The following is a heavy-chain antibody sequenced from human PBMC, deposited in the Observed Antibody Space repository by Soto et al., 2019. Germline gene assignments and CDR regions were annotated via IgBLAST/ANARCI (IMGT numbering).Heavy chain of an antibody. CDR1: GGSFSAYY. V-gene: IGHV4-34*01. J-gene: IGHJ5*02. CDR2: INHNGST. CDR3: ARGLLGLEYCSSTSCYLRPRSGGFWFDP. Sequence: SETLSLTCAVYGGSFSAYYWSWIRQPPGKGLEWIGEINHNGSTSYNPSLKSRVTISVDTSKNQFSLQLSSVTAADTAVYYCARGLLGLEYCSSTSCYLRPRSGGFWFDPWGQGTLVTV. D-gene: IGHD2-2*01.